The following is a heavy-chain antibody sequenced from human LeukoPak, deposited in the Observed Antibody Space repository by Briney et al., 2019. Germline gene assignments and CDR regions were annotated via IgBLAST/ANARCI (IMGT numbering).Heavy chain of an antibody. J-gene: IGHJ5*02. CDR3: ARVTFGSSGRIWFDP. D-gene: IGHD6-19*01. Sequence: SETLSLTCTVSGGSISSYYWSWIRQSPGKGLECIGYIHYTGSTNYNPSLKSRVTISVDTSKNQFSLKLSSVTAADTAVYYCARVTFGSSGRIWFDPWGQGTLVTVSS. CDR2: IHYTGST. CDR1: GGSISSYY. V-gene: IGHV4-59*01.